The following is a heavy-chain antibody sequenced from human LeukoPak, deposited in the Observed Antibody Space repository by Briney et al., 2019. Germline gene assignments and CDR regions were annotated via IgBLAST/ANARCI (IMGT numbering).Heavy chain of an antibody. Sequence: GGSLRLSCAASGFTFSSYGMHWVRQAPGKGLEWVAFIRYDGSNKYYADSVKGRFTISRDNSKNTLYLQMNSLRAEDTAVYYCASPLRLGELSPPDVWGQGTTVTVSS. CDR3: ASPLRLGELSPPDV. J-gene: IGHJ6*02. CDR1: GFTFSSYG. D-gene: IGHD3-16*02. CDR2: IRYDGSNK. V-gene: IGHV3-30*02.